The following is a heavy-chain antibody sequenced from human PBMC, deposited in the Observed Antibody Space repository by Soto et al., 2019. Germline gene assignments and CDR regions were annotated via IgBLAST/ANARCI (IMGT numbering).Heavy chain of an antibody. D-gene: IGHD3-10*01. J-gene: IGHJ6*03. Sequence: SETLSLTCTVSGDSISNNNCYWGWIRQPPEKGLKWIGTIYYSGSTYYTPSLKSRVTISVDTSNNQLSLKLSSVTAADTAVYYCARHYGYYSYYMDVWTKGTTVT. CDR1: GDSISNNNCY. CDR2: IYYSGST. CDR3: ARHYGYYSYYMDV. V-gene: IGHV4-39*01.